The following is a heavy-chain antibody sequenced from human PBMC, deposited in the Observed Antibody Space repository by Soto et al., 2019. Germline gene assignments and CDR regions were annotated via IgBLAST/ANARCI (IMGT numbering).Heavy chain of an antibody. CDR2: ISSSGSTI. J-gene: IGHJ5*02. CDR3: ARETSFRYSP. V-gene: IGHV3-48*03. Sequence: GSLRLSCAASGFTFSSYEMNWVRQAPGKGLEWVSYISSSGSTIYYADSVKGRFTISRDNAKNSLFLQMNSLKAEDTAVYYCARETSFRYSPWGQGTLVSAPQ. CDR1: GFTFSSYE. D-gene: IGHD3-9*01.